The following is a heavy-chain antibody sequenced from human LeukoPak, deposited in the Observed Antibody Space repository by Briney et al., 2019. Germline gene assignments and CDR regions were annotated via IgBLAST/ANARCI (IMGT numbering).Heavy chain of an antibody. CDR1: GGSISSGDYY. J-gene: IGHJ4*02. CDR2: IYYSGST. D-gene: IGHD3-22*01. Sequence: PSETLSLTCTVSGGSISSGDYYWSWIRQPPGKGLEWIGYIYYSGSTYFNPSLASRVTISVDTSKNQFSLKLISVTAADTAVYYCTALIDSSGYYPFDYWGQGTLVTVSS. V-gene: IGHV4-30-4*03. CDR3: TALIDSSGYYPFDY.